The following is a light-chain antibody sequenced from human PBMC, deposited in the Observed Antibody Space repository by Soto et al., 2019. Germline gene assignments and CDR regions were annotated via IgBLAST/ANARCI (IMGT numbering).Light chain of an antibody. V-gene: IGKV3-11*01. CDR3: QQSKIWPPVT. CDR2: DAS. J-gene: IGKJ3*01. Sequence: EIILTQSGAVLSVSPVERATLPCRVSESVCRHLAWYQHKPGQAHRLLIYDASNRATATPARFSGSGSGTDFTLTISSREPEDFAVYYCQQSKIWPPVTFGRGTKVDTK. CDR1: ESVCRH.